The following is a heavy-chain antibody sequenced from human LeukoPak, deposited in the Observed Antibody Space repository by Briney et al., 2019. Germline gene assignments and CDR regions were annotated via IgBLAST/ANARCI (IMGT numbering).Heavy chain of an antibody. D-gene: IGHD6-13*01. Sequence: GGSLGLSCAASGFTFSSYSMNWLRQAPGKGLEWVSSISSSSSYIYCADSVKGRFTISRDNAKNSLYLQMNSLRAEDTAVYYCARDASIAAAGTVYWGQGTLVTVSS. CDR1: GFTFSSYS. V-gene: IGHV3-21*01. CDR3: ARDASIAAAGTVY. CDR2: ISSSSSYI. J-gene: IGHJ4*02.